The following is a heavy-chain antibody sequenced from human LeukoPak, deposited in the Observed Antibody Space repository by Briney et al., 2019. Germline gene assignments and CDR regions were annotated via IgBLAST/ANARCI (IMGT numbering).Heavy chain of an antibody. CDR3: ARDYYDSSGYYDMVDY. J-gene: IGHJ4*02. CDR1: GFTFSSYS. D-gene: IGHD3-22*01. V-gene: IGHV3-21*01. CDR2: ISSSSSYI. Sequence: KPGGSLRLSCAASGFTFSSYSVNWVRQAPGKGLEWVSSISSSSSYIYYADSVKGRFTISRDNAKNSLYLQMNSLRAEDTAVYYCARDYYDSSGYYDMVDYWGQGTLVTVSS.